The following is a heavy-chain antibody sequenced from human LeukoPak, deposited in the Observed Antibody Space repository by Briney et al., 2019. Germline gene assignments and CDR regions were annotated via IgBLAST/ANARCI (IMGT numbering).Heavy chain of an antibody. V-gene: IGHV4-39*07. CDR3: ARYGGNAYYDYYYMDV. J-gene: IGHJ6*03. CDR1: GGSISSSSYY. D-gene: IGHD4-23*01. Sequence: PSETLSLTCTVSGGSISSSSYYWGWIRQPPGKGLEWIGSIYYSGSTYYNPSLKSRVTISVDTSKNQFSLKLSSVTAADTAVYYCARYGGNAYYDYYYMDVWGKGTTVTVSS. CDR2: IYYSGST.